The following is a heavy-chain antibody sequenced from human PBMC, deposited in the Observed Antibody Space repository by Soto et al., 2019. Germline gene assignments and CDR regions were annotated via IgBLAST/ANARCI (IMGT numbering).Heavy chain of an antibody. Sequence: PGGSLRLSCAASGFTFSSYAMSWVRQAPGKGLEWVSAISGSGGSTYYADSVKGRFTISRDNSKNTLYLQMNSLRAEDTAVYYCAKDRGRRMVRGVADFDYWGQGTLVTVSS. CDR2: ISGSGGST. D-gene: IGHD3-10*01. CDR3: AKDRGRRMVRGVADFDY. V-gene: IGHV3-23*01. CDR1: GFTFSSYA. J-gene: IGHJ4*02.